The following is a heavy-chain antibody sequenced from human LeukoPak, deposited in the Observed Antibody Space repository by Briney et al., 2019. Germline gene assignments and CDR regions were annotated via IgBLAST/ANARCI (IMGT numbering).Heavy chain of an antibody. CDR1: GGSFSGYY. D-gene: IGHD4-17*01. CDR3: AREGGGDYGDYLRY. Sequence: PSETLSLTCAVYGGSFSGYYWSWIRQPPGKGLEWIGEINHSGSTNYNPSLKSRVTISVDRSKNQFSLKLSSVTAADTAVYYCAREGGGDYGDYLRYWGQGTLVTVSS. CDR2: INHSGST. J-gene: IGHJ4*02. V-gene: IGHV4-34*01.